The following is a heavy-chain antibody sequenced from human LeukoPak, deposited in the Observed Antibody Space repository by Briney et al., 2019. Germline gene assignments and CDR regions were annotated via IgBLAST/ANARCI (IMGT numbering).Heavy chain of an antibody. D-gene: IGHD3-16*02. CDR1: GFTFSSYW. J-gene: IGHJ4*02. CDR3: ARGQGRDYVWGSYRTPLIEYYFDY. Sequence: PGGSLRLSCAASGFTFSSYWMSWVRQAPGKGLEGVANIKQDEREKYYVDSVKGRFTISRDNAKNSLYLQMNSLRAEDTAVYYCARGQGRDYVWGSYRTPLIEYYFDYWGQGTLVTVSS. V-gene: IGHV3-7*01. CDR2: IKQDEREK.